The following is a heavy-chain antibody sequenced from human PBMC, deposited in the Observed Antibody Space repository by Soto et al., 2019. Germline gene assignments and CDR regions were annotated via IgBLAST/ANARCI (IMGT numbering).Heavy chain of an antibody. CDR3: ARGSSSSIITWFDP. D-gene: IGHD3-10*01. V-gene: IGHV1-69*06. J-gene: IGHJ5*02. Sequence: QVQLEQSGAELKKPGSSVKVSCKASGGPFSSYAINWVRQAPGQGLEWMGGITPIFGEPKYAQKFQGRVTITADIATSTAYMELSSLRSDDTAVYFCARGSSSSIITWFDPWGQGTLVTVSS. CDR1: GGPFSSYA. CDR2: ITPIFGEP.